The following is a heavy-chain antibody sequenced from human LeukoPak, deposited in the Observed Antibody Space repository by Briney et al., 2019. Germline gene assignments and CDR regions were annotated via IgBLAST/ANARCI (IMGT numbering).Heavy chain of an antibody. CDR3: AREGVDDFPYYYYGMDV. D-gene: IGHD3-3*01. CDR2: IIPIFGTA. V-gene: IGHV1-69*01. Sequence: ASVKVSCKASGGTFSSYAISWVRQAPGQGLEWMGGIIPIFGTANYAQKFQGRVTITADESTSTAYMELSSLRSEDTAVYYCAREGVDDFPYYYYGMDVWGQGTTVTVSS. J-gene: IGHJ6*02. CDR1: GGTFSSYA.